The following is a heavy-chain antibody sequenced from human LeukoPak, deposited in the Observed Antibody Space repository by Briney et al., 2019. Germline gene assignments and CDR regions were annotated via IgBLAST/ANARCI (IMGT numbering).Heavy chain of an antibody. V-gene: IGHV3-7*01. CDR1: GFTFSSYW. Sequence: GGSLRLSCAASGFTFSSYWMSWVRQAPGKGLEWVANIKQDGSEKYYVDSVKGRFTISRHNAKNSLYLQMNSLRAEDTAVYYCARVRDYYDSSGYYYAFDYWGQGTLVTVSS. D-gene: IGHD3-22*01. CDR3: ARVRDYYDSSGYYYAFDY. J-gene: IGHJ4*02. CDR2: IKQDGSEK.